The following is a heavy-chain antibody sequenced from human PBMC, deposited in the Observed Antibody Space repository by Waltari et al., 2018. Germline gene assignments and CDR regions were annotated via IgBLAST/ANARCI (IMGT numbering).Heavy chain of an antibody. CDR3: TRRVGATGFDY. J-gene: IGHJ4*02. D-gene: IGHD1-26*01. Sequence: EVQLVESGGTLVPTGRSLRVSCSSSGFKFGDYAISWVRQAPGKGIEWVGLIRSRFHGATPEYAASVKGRFSISRYDSKGIVHLEMSGLKTEDTGVYYCTRRVGATGFDYWGQGTLVTVSS. CDR1: GFKFGDYA. CDR2: IRSRFHGATP. V-gene: IGHV3-49*04.